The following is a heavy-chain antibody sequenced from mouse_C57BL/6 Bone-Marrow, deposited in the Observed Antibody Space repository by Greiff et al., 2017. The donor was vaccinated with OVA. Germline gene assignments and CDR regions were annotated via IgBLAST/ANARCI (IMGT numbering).Heavy chain of an antibody. J-gene: IGHJ3*01. CDR2: ISNGGGST. D-gene: IGHD2-4*01. Sequence: DVMLVESGGGLVQPGGSLKLSCAASGFTFSDYYMYWVRQPPEKRLEWVAYISNGGGSTYSPDTVKGRFTISRDNAKNTLYLQMSRLKSEDTAMYYCAREYMITTEAWFAYWGQGTLVTVSA. V-gene: IGHV5-12*01. CDR3: AREYMITTEAWFAY. CDR1: GFTFSDYY.